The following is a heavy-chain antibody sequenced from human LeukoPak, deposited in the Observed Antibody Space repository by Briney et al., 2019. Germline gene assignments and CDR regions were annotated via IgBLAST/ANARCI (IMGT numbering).Heavy chain of an antibody. V-gene: IGHV3-48*04. CDR2: TSSSSSTI. CDR3: ATKGVANRPHDPYYYYMDV. CDR1: GFTFSSYS. D-gene: IGHD5-12*01. J-gene: IGHJ6*03. Sequence: PGGSLRLSCAASGFTFSSYSMNWVRQAPGKGLEWVSYTSSSSSTIYYADSVKGRFTISRDNAKNSLYLQMNSLRAEDTAVYYCATKGVANRPHDPYYYYMDVWGKGTTVTVSS.